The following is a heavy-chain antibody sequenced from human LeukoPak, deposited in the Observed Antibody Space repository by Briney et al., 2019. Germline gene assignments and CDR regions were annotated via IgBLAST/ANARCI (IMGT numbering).Heavy chain of an antibody. J-gene: IGHJ6*03. CDR3: ARAPTIVVGPRYYNYYMDV. D-gene: IGHD2-15*01. Sequence: ASVKVSCKASGYTFRTYGIYWVRQAPGQGLEYMGWINTNTGNPTYAQGFTGRFVFSLDTSVSTAYLQMNSLRAEDTAVYYCARAPTIVVGPRYYNYYMDVWGKGTTVTVSS. CDR2: INTNTGNP. CDR1: GYTFRTYG. V-gene: IGHV7-4-1*02.